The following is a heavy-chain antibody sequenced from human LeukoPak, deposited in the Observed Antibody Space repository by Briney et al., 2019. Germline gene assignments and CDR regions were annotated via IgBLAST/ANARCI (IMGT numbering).Heavy chain of an antibody. CDR3: ARQPAYRGYMDV. D-gene: IGHD1-26*01. CDR1: GFTFSSYN. Sequence: GGSLRLSCAASGFTFSSYNMNWVRLAPGKGLEWVSSISLSSGYIYYADSVKGRFTISRDNAKNSLYLQMNGLRAEDTAVYYCARQPAYRGYMDVWGKGTTVTVSS. CDR2: ISLSSGYI. J-gene: IGHJ6*03. V-gene: IGHV3-21*01.